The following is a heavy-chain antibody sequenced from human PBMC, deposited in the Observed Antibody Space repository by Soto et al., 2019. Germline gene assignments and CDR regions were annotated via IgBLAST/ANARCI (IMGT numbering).Heavy chain of an antibody. CDR2: MNPNSGNT. CDR1: GYTFTSYD. CDR3: ARKAYYYDSSGYPPLDP. Sequence: ASVKVSCKASGYTFTSYDINWVRQATGQGLEWMGWMNPNSGNTGYAQKFQGRVTMTRNTSISTAYMELSSLRSEDTAVYYRARKAYYYDSSGYPPLDPWGQGTLVTVSS. V-gene: IGHV1-8*01. J-gene: IGHJ5*02. D-gene: IGHD3-22*01.